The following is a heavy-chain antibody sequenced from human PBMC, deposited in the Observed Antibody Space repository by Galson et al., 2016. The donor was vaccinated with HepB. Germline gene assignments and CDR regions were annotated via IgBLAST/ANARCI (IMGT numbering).Heavy chain of an antibody. J-gene: IGHJ6*02. V-gene: IGHV3-7*01. D-gene: IGHD3-9*01. CDR3: VRRLPANYDILTGHFYYGLDA. CDR1: GFTFSSYW. Sequence: SLRLSCATSGFTFSSYWMTWVRRAPGKGLEWLANIKQDGSEKYYVDSVKGRFTISRDNAKNSLHLQMNSLRADDTAVYYCVRRLPANYDILTGHFYYGLDAWGQGTTVTVSS. CDR2: IKQDGSEK.